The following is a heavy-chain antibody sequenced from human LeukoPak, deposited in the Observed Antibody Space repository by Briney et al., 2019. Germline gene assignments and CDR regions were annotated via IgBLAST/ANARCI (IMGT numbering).Heavy chain of an antibody. Sequence: GGCLRLSCAASGFTFSSYDMSWVRQAPGKGLEWVSAIGDSGGTYYADSVKGRFTISRDNSKNTLYLQMNSLRAEDTAVYYCAKDRLSFDYWGQGTLVTVSS. CDR1: GFTFSSYD. V-gene: IGHV3-23*01. D-gene: IGHD2/OR15-2a*01. CDR2: IGDSGGT. J-gene: IGHJ4*02. CDR3: AKDRLSFDY.